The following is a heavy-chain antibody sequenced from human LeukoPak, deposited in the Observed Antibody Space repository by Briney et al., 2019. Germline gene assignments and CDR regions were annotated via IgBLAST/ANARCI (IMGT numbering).Heavy chain of an antibody. CDR1: GFTFSSYA. Sequence: GGSLRLSCAASGFTFSSYAMSWVRQAPGKGQEWVSAISGSGGSTYYADSVKGRFTISRDNSKNTLYLQMNSLRAEDTAVYYCATSPAIRIRGSYYGMDVWGQGTTVTVSS. V-gene: IGHV3-23*01. D-gene: IGHD1-14*01. CDR3: ATSPAIRIRGSYYGMDV. CDR2: ISGSGGST. J-gene: IGHJ6*02.